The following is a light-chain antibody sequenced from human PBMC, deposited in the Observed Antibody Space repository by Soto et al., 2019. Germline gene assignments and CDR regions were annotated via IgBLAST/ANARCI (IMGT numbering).Light chain of an antibody. J-gene: IGKJ1*01. CDR3: QQYNNWPRT. CDR1: QSVSSN. CDR2: GAS. V-gene: IGKV3-15*01. Sequence: DIVMTRSPSTLSMSPGERATLSCRSSQSVSSNLAWYQQKPGQAPRLLIYGASTRATGIPARFSGSGSGTEFTLTISSLQSEDFAVYYCQQYNNWPRTFGQGTKVDIK.